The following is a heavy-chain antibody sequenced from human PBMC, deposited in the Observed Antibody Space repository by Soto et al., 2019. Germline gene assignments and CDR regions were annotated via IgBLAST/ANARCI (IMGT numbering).Heavy chain of an antibody. V-gene: IGHV1-69*12. CDR3: ARGNHRWLQLWYFDL. Sequence: QVQLVQSGAEVKKPGSSVTVSCKASGGTFSSYTISWVRQAPGQGLEWMGGIIPIFGTANYAQKFQGRVRITADESTSTAYMELGSLSSEDTAVYYCARGNHRWLQLWYFDLWGRGTLVTVSS. D-gene: IGHD5-12*01. CDR1: GGTFSSYT. J-gene: IGHJ2*01. CDR2: IIPIFGTA.